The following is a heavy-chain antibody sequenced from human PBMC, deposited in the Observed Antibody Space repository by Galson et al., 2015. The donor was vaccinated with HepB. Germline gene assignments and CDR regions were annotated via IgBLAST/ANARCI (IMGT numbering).Heavy chain of an antibody. V-gene: IGHV5-10-1*01. Sequence: QSGAEVKKPGESLKISCKGSGYSFTNYWISWVRQMPGKGLEWMGRIDPSDSYTNYSPSFQGHVTISADKSISTAYLQWSSLKASDTAMYYCAAGYCSSTSCYGLNYYYYYMDVWGKGTTVTVSS. J-gene: IGHJ6*03. CDR2: IDPSDSYT. D-gene: IGHD2-2*01. CDR1: GYSFTNYW. CDR3: AAGYCSSTSCYGLNYYYYYMDV.